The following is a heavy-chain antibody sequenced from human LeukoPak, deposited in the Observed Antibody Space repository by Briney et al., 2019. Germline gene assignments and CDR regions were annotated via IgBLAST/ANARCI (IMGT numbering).Heavy chain of an antibody. V-gene: IGHV4-34*01. CDR1: GGSFSGYY. J-gene: IGHJ4*02. CDR2: INHSGST. CDR3: ARGPYSSIWWIDY. D-gene: IGHD6-13*01. Sequence: SETLSLTCAVYGGSFSGYYWSWIRQPPGKGLEWIGEINHSGSTNYNPSLKSRVTISVDTSKNQFSLKLSYVTAADTAVYYCARGPYSSIWWIDYWGQGTLVTVSS.